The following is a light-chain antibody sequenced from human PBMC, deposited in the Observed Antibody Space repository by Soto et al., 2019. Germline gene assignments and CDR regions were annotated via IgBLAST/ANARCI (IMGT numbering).Light chain of an antibody. J-gene: IGKJ4*01. CDR3: QQSYSTPRT. Sequence: DLQMSQSPSSLSASVGDRVTIXXRASQSISSYLHWYQQKPGKAPKLXIYAASSLQSGGPSRFSGSGAGTDFTLTISSLQPEDFATYYCQQSYSTPRTFGGGTKVDIK. V-gene: IGKV1-39*01. CDR2: AAS. CDR1: QSISSY.